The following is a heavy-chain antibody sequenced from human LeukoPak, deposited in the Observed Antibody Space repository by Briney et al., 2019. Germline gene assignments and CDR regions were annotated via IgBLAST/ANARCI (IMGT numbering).Heavy chain of an antibody. Sequence: GGSLRLSCAASGFTFSSYAMSWVRQAPGKGLEWVSGINWNGGSTGYADSVKGRFTISRDNAKNSLYLQMNSLRAEDTALYYCARDKGLNPFDYWGQGTLVTVSS. CDR1: GFTFSSYA. V-gene: IGHV3-20*04. CDR2: INWNGGST. J-gene: IGHJ4*02. CDR3: ARDKGLNPFDY. D-gene: IGHD2-8*01.